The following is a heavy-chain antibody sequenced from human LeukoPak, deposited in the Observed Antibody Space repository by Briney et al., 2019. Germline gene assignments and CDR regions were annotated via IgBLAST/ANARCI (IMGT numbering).Heavy chain of an antibody. Sequence: PGGSLRLSCAASGFTFSGYYMSWIRQAPGKGLEWVSYISSSGSTIYYADSVKGRFTISRDNAKNSLYLQMNSLRAEDTAVYYCASLYGRVILELDIWGQGTMVTVSS. V-gene: IGHV3-11*01. J-gene: IGHJ3*02. CDR1: GFTFSGYY. CDR2: ISSSGSTI. CDR3: ASLYGRVILELDI. D-gene: IGHD3-22*01.